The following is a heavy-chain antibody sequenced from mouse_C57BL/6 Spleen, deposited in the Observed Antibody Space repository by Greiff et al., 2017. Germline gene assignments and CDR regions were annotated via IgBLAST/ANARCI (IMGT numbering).Heavy chain of an antibody. CDR3: ASPYYGNYESLVAY. CDR2: ISSGSSTI. J-gene: IGHJ3*01. CDR1: GFTFSDYG. D-gene: IGHD2-10*01. V-gene: IGHV5-17*01. Sequence: EVQRVESGGGLVKPGGSLKLSCAASGFTFSDYGMHWVRQAPEKGLECVAYISSGSSTIYYAATVKGPFTIARDNAKNTLFLQMTSLRSEDTAMYYCASPYYGNYESLVAYWGQGTLVTVSA.